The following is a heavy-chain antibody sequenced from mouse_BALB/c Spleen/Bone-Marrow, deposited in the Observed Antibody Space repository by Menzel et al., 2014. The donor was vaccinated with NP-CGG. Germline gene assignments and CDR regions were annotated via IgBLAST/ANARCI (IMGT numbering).Heavy chain of an antibody. CDR2: IHPGNSDT. Sequence: VQLQQSGTVLARPGAAVKMSCKASGYTFSNYWMHWIKPRPGQGLEWIGTIHPGNSDTTYNQKLKGKAKLTAVTSTSTAYMELSSLTNEDSAVYYCTTLARNNFDYWGQGTTLTVSS. CDR1: GYTFSNYW. CDR3: TTLARNNFDY. D-gene: IGHD3-1*01. V-gene: IGHV1-5*01. J-gene: IGHJ2*01.